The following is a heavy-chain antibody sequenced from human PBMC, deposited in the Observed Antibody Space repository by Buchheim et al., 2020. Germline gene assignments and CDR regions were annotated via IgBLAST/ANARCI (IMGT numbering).Heavy chain of an antibody. J-gene: IGHJ6*02. D-gene: IGHD3-3*01. CDR2: IYYSWST. Sequence: QLQLQESGPGLVKPSETLSLTCTVSGGSISSSSYYWGWIRQPPGKGLEWIGCIYYSWSTFSNPSLKSRVTISVDTSTNPFSRKLRCVTAADTAVYYCARLKMEYDFWRGYYRHYGMDVWGQGTT. CDR3: ARLKMEYDFWRGYYRHYGMDV. V-gene: IGHV4-39*01. CDR1: GGSISSSSYY.